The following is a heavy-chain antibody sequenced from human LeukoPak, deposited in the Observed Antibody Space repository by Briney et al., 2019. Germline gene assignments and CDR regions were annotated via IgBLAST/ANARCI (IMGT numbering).Heavy chain of an antibody. CDR3: ARDKV. J-gene: IGHJ4*02. CDR1: GGSISSSSYY. CDR2: IHYSGST. V-gene: IGHV4-39*07. Sequence: SETLSLTCTVSGGSISSSSYYWGWIRQPPGKGLEWIGSIHYSGSTYYNPSLKSRVTISVDTSKNQFSLKLSSVTAADTAVYYCARDKVWGQGTLVTVSS.